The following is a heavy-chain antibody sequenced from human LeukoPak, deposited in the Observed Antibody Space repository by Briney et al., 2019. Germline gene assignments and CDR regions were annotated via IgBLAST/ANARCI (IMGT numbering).Heavy chain of an antibody. Sequence: GGSLRLTCAASGFTFSSYGMHWVRQAPGKGLEWVAFIRYDGSNKYYADSVKGRFTISRDNSKNTLYLQMNSLRAEDTAVYYCAKGGRPRFLEWLSVWVDYWGQGTLVTVSS. D-gene: IGHD3-3*01. V-gene: IGHV3-30*02. CDR3: AKGGRPRFLEWLSVWVDY. CDR1: GFTFSSYG. CDR2: IRYDGSNK. J-gene: IGHJ4*02.